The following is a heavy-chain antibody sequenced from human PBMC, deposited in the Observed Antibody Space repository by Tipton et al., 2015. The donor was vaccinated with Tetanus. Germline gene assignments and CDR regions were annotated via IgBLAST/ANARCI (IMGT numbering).Heavy chain of an antibody. J-gene: IGHJ4*02. V-gene: IGHV4-30-4*08. CDR3: SSSPGNQYLAFFDY. CDR1: GDSISSGGYY. Sequence: TLSLTCTVSGDSISSGGYYWSWIRQHPGKGLEWIGYILYTGSTYHNPSLKSRLTISIDTSKNQFSLRLSSVTAADTAVYYCSSSPGNQYLAFFDYWGRGTLVTVSS. CDR2: ILYTGST. D-gene: IGHD2/OR15-2a*01.